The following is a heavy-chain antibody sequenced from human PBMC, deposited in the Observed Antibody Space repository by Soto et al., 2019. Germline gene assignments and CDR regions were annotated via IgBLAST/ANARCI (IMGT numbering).Heavy chain of an antibody. V-gene: IGHV3-48*01. CDR3: ARDGEGSSWPFDY. CDR1: GFTFSYYN. J-gene: IGHJ4*02. Sequence: EVHLVESGGGLVQPGGSLRLSCAASGFTFSYYNMNWVRQAPARGQEWVSYISSSSSTIYYADSVKGRFTISRDNASNSLYLQMNSLRAEDTAVYYCARDGEGSSWPFDYWGQGTLVTVSS. CDR2: ISSSSSTI. D-gene: IGHD6-13*01.